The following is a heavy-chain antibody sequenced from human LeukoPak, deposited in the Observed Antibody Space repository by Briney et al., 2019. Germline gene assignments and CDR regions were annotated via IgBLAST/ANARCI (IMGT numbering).Heavy chain of an antibody. CDR3: QWELLDN. CDR1: GFTVRSNY. J-gene: IGHJ4*02. D-gene: IGHD1-26*01. V-gene: IGHV3-53*04. Sequence: GGSLRLSCAASGFTVRSNYMSWVRQAPGKGLEWVSFIYNDGRTYCADSVKGRFTISRHNSKNMLYLQMNSLRPEDTAVYYCQWELLDNWGQGTLVTVSS. CDR2: IYNDGRT.